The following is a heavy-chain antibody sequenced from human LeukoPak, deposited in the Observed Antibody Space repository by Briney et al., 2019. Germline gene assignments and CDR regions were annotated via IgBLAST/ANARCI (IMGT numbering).Heavy chain of an antibody. CDR3: ARDLVAVAGKGVYYYGMDV. CDR1: GFTVSSNY. Sequence: GGSLRLSCAASGFTVSSNYMSWVRQAPGKGLEWVSVIYSGGSTYYADSVKGRFTISRDNSKNTLYLQMNSLRAEDTAVYYCARDLVAVAGKGVYYYGMDVWGQGTTVTVSS. D-gene: IGHD6-19*01. J-gene: IGHJ6*02. V-gene: IGHV3-53*01. CDR2: IYSGGST.